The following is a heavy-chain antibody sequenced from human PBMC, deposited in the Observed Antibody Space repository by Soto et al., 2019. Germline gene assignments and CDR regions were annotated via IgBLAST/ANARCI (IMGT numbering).Heavy chain of an antibody. D-gene: IGHD2-2*01. CDR3: AREILPAAPRDFDY. J-gene: IGHJ4*02. CDR1: GYTFTSYG. CDR2: ISGFNGNT. V-gene: IGHV1-18*01. Sequence: ASVKVSCKASGYTFTSYGITWVRQAPGQGLEWMGWISGFNGNTNYAQKLQGRVSMTTDTSTSTAYMELRSLGSDDTAVYYCAREILPAAPRDFDYWGQGTLVTVSS.